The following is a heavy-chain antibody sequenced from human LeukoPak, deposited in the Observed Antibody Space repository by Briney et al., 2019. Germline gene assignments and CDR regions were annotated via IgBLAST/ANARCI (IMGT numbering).Heavy chain of an antibody. V-gene: IGHV3-30*18. D-gene: IGHD1-26*01. CDR3: AKDLVGANEDI. Sequence: GGSLRLSCAASGFTFSSYGMHWVRQAPGKGLEWVAVISYDGSNKYYADSVKGRFTISRDNSKNTLYLQMNSLRAEDTAVYYCAKDLVGANEDIWGQGTMVTVSS. CDR2: ISYDGSNK. CDR1: GFTFSSYG. J-gene: IGHJ3*02.